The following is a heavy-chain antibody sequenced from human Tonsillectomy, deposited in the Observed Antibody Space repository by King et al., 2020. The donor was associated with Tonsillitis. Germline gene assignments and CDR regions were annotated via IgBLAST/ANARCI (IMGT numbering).Heavy chain of an antibody. CDR1: GFTFDDYA. CDR2: ISGDGGST. J-gene: IGHJ6*03. CDR3: AQSRSYYDFWSGSQDYYYMDV. D-gene: IGHD3-3*01. Sequence: EVQLVESGGGVVQPGGSLRLSCAASGFTFDDYAMHWVRQAPGKGLEWVSLISGDGGSTYYADSVKGRFTISRDNNKNSLYLQMNSLRTEDTALYYCAQSRSYYDFWSGSQDYYYMDVWGKGTTVTVSS. V-gene: IGHV3-43*02.